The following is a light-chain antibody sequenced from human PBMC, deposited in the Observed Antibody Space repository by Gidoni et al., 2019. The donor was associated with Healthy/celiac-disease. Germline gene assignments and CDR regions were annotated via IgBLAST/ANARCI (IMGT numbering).Light chain of an antibody. CDR2: EAS. CDR1: QGVSSY. V-gene: IGKV3-11*01. Sequence: PATLCLSPGERATLACRASQGVSSYLAWYQKKPGQAPRLLIYEASNRATGIPARFSGSGSGTDFTLTISSLEPEDFAVYYCQQRSNWPLTFGGGTKVEIK. CDR3: QQRSNWPLT. J-gene: IGKJ4*01.